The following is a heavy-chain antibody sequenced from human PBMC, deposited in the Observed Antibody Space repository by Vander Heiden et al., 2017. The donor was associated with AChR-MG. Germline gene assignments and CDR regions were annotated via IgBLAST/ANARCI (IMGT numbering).Heavy chain of an antibody. V-gene: IGHV3-33*01. D-gene: IGHD3-16*01. CDR1: GFTFSCYG. CDR3: ARGTRLGGYYYYGMDV. J-gene: IGHJ6*02. CDR2: IWYDGSNK. Sequence: QVPLVESGGGVVQPGRSLRLSCAATGFTFSCYGMRWVRQAPGKGLEWVAVIWYDGSNKYYADSVKGRFTISRDNSKNTLYLQMNSLRAEDTAVYYCARGTRLGGYYYYGMDVWGQGTTVTVSS.